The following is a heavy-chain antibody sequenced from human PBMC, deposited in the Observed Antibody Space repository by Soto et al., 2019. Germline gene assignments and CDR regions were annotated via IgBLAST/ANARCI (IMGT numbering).Heavy chain of an antibody. D-gene: IGHD3-22*01. CDR3: ARGPYYDSSGFAFDI. CDR1: GGSISSYY. V-gene: IGHV4-59*01. Sequence: SETLSLTCTVSGGSISSYYWSWIRQPPGKGLEWIGYIYYSGSTNYNPSLKSRDTISVDTSKNQFSLKLSSVTAADMAVYYCARGPYYDSSGFAFDIWGQGTMVTVSS. CDR2: IYYSGST. J-gene: IGHJ3*02.